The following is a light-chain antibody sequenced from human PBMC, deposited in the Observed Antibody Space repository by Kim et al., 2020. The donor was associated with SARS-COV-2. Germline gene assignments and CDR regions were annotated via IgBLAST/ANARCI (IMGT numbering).Light chain of an antibody. Sequence: ASVGDRVTITCRASQDIAYSLAWYQQKPGKVPKVLIYAASTLQSGVPSRFSGSGSGTEFTLTSGSLQTEDVATYYRQKYNSAPWTFGPGTKVDIK. J-gene: IGKJ1*01. CDR1: QDIAYS. V-gene: IGKV1-27*01. CDR3: QKYNSAPWT. CDR2: AAS.